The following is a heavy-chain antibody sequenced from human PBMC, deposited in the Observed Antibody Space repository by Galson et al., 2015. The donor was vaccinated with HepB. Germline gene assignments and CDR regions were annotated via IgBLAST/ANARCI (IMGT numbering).Heavy chain of an antibody. D-gene: IGHD6-13*01. V-gene: IGHV3-64D*06. CDR3: VTSGAAAGTNDY. CDR1: GFTFSSCA. Sequence: SLRLSCAASGFTFSSCAMHWVRQAPGKGLEYVSAISSNGGSTYYADSLKGRFTISRDNSKNTLYLQMSSLRAEDTAVYYCVTSGAAAGTNDYWGQGTLVTVSS. J-gene: IGHJ4*02. CDR2: ISSNGGST.